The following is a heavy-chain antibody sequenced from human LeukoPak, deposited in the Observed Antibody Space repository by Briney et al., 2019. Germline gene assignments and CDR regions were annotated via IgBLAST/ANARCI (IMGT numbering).Heavy chain of an antibody. J-gene: IGHJ4*02. CDR3: TMIGWERWRG. V-gene: IGHV3-7*01. D-gene: IGHD4-23*01. CDR1: GFTFSNYW. CDR2: IKQDGSEK. Sequence: PGGSLRLSCAASGFTFSNYWMNWVRQAPGKGLEWVANIKQDGSEKYYVDSVKGRFTVSRDNTKNSLYLQMNSLRAEDTAVYYCTMIGWERWRGWGQGTLVTVSS.